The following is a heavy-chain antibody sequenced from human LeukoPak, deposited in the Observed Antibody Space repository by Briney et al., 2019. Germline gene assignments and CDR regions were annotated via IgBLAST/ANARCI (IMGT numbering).Heavy chain of an antibody. J-gene: IGHJ4*02. V-gene: IGHV1-2*02. CDR1: GYTFTGYY. Sequence: ASVKVSCKASGYTFTGYYMHWVRQAPGQGLEWMGWINPNSGGTNYAQKFQGRVTMTRNTSISTAYMELSSLRSEDTAVYYCARELAVAGTQGDYWGQGTLVTVSS. CDR3: ARELAVAGTQGDY. CDR2: INPNSGGT. D-gene: IGHD6-19*01.